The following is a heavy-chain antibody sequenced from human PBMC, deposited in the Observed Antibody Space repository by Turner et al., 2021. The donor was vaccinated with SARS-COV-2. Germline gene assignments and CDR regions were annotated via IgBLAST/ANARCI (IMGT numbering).Heavy chain of an antibody. Sequence: QVQLVQSGAEVKKPGASVKVSCKASGYIFINYYIHWVRQAPGQGLEWVGIINPSGGGTRYAQKFRGRVTMTRDTPTSTVSMELSSLRSEDTAVYYCARGELWSFSSYDNWGQGTLVTVSS. D-gene: IGHD3-10*01. V-gene: IGHV1-46*03. CDR3: ARGELWSFSSYDN. CDR2: INPSGGGT. CDR1: GYIFINYY. J-gene: IGHJ4*02.